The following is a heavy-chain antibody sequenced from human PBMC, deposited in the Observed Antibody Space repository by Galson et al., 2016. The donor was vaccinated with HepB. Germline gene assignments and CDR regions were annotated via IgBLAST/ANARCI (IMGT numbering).Heavy chain of an antibody. D-gene: IGHD2-2*01. CDR2: IRSKANSYAT. CDR1: GGSLSGFD. J-gene: IGHJ6*03. V-gene: IGHV3-73*01. Sequence: ETLSLTCAVYGGSLSGFDWNWIRQASGKGLEWVGRIRSKANSYATAYAASVKGRFTISRDDSQNTAYLQMNSLKASDTAMYYCARTTGLVVPGAMGPEGYYYYMDVWGKGTTVTVSS. CDR3: ARTTGLVVPGAMGPEGYYYYMDV.